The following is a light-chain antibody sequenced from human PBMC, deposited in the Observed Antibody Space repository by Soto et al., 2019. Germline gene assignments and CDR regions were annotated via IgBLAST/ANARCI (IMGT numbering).Light chain of an antibody. Sequence: DIQMTQSPSSLSASVGDRVTITCRASQSIRSYLSWYQQKPGKAPKLLIHAASNLQSGVPSRFSGSGSGTDFTLTISILQPEDSATYYCQQSHTFPRPFGQGTKVEI. CDR1: QSIRSY. J-gene: IGKJ1*01. CDR3: QQSHTFPRP. V-gene: IGKV1-39*01. CDR2: AAS.